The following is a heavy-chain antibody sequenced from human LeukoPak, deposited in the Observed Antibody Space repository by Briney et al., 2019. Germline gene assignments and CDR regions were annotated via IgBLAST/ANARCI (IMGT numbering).Heavy chain of an antibody. D-gene: IGHD2-2*01. V-gene: IGHV1-2*02. CDR1: GYTFTGYY. J-gene: IGHJ5*02. CDR2: INPNSGGT. Sequence: ASVKVSSKASGYTFTGYYMHWVRQAPGQGLEWMGWINPNSGGTNYAQKFQGRVTMTRDTSISTAYMELSRLRSDDTAVYYCARAGIVVVHYEDWEWFDPWGQGTLVTVSS. CDR3: ARAGIVVVHYEDWEWFDP.